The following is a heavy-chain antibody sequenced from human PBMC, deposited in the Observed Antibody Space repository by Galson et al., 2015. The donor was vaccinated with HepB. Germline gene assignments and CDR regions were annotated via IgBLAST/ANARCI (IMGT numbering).Heavy chain of an antibody. CDR1: GGTFSSYA. D-gene: IGHD6-6*01. V-gene: IGHV1-69*13. CDR3: ARPEWYSSSSTMRLYYGMDV. Sequence: SVKVSCKASGGTFSSYAISWVRQAPGQGLEWMGGIIPIFGTANYAQKFQGRVTITADESTSTAYMELSSLRSEDTAVYYCARPEWYSSSSTMRLYYGMDVWGQGTTVTASS. J-gene: IGHJ6*02. CDR2: IIPIFGTA.